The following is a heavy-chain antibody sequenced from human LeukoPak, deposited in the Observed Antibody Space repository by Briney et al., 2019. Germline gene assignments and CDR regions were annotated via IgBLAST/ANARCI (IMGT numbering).Heavy chain of an antibody. J-gene: IGHJ4*02. CDR1: GGSVSSYY. V-gene: IGHV4-4*09. CDR3: ARVNSMEYYFDY. Sequence: SETLSHTCTVSGGSVSSYYWSWIRQPPGKGLEWIGYIYTSGSTNYNPSLKSRVTISVDTSKNQFSLKLSSVTAADTAVYYCARVNSMEYYFDYWGQGTLVTVSS. D-gene: IGHD3-3*01. CDR2: IYTSGST.